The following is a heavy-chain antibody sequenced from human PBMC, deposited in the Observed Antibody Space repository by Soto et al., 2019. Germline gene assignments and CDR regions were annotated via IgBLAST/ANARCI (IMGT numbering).Heavy chain of an antibody. CDR1: GFTLRNYA. CDR3: AKAKNDYNWDNRPPFDY. V-gene: IGHV3-23*01. Sequence: GGSLRLSCEASGFTLRNYAMTWIRQAPGKGLEWASLISANDVGTYYAESVKTRFTISTDQSRNTVYLQMDSLRADDTAIYYCAKAKNDYNWDNRPPFDYWGQGTLVTVSS. J-gene: IGHJ4*02. D-gene: IGHD1-20*01. CDR2: ISANDVGT.